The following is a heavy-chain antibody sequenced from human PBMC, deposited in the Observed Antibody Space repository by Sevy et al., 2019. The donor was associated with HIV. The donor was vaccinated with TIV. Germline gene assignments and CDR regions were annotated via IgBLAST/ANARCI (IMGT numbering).Heavy chain of an antibody. CDR2: IYHSGST. CDR1: GYSISSGYY. J-gene: IGHJ6*02. Sequence: ETLSLTCTVSGYSISSGYYWGWIRQPPGKGLEWIGSIYHSGSTYYNPSLKSRVTISVDTSKNQFSLKLSSVTAADTAVYYCASFEYSSSSYYYGMDVWGQGTTVTVSS. D-gene: IGHD6-6*01. CDR3: ASFEYSSSSYYYGMDV. V-gene: IGHV4-38-2*02.